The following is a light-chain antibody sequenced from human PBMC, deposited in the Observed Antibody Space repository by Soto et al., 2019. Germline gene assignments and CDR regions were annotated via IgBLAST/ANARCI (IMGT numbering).Light chain of an antibody. Sequence: QSVLTQPASVSGSPGQSITISCTGTSSDVGAYNYVSWYQQHPGEAPKLMIFGVSNRPSGVSNRFSGSKSGNTASLTISGLQAEDEADYYCSSFSSRSTRYLLGTGTKLTVL. CDR3: SSFSSRSTRYL. CDR2: GVS. V-gene: IGLV2-14*01. J-gene: IGLJ1*01. CDR1: SSDVGAYNY.